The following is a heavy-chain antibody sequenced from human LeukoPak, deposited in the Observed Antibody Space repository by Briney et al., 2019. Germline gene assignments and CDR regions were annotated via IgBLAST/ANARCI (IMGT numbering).Heavy chain of an antibody. CDR1: GGSISSYY. J-gene: IGHJ4*02. Sequence: SETLSLTCTVSGGSISSYYWSWIRQPPGKGLEWIGYIYYSGSTNYNPSLKSRVTISVDTSKNQFSLKLSSVTAADTAVYYCARDGYSLDYWGQGTLVTVSS. D-gene: IGHD5-24*01. V-gene: IGHV4-59*01. CDR3: ARDGYSLDY. CDR2: IYYSGST.